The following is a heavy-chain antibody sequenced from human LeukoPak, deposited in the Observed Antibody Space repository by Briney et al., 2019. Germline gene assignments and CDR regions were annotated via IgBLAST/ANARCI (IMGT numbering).Heavy chain of an antibody. V-gene: IGHV3-23*01. CDR1: GFTFSSYG. CDR2: INGGGDTT. Sequence: PGRSLRLSCAASGFTFSSYGMHWVRQAPGKGLEWVSGINGGGDTTYYADSEKGRFTISRDNSKNTLYLQMNSLRAEDTAIYYCVKDRSDSSSWYAGSHWGQGTLVTVSS. CDR3: VKDRSDSSSWYAGSH. J-gene: IGHJ4*02. D-gene: IGHD2-2*01.